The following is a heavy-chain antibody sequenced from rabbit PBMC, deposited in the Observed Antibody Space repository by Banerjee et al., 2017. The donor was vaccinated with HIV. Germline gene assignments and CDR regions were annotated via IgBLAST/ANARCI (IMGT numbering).Heavy chain of an antibody. CDR3: ARDDADDVSYSFATWINF. CDR2: IYAGGSGST. Sequence: QSLEESGGDLVKPGASLTLTCTASGFSFSSSYYMCWVRQAPGKGLEWIACIYAGGSGSTYYASWAKGRFTISKTSSTTVTLQMTSLTAADTATYFCARDDADDVSYSFATWINFWGPGTLVTVS. V-gene: IGHV1S40*01. CDR1: GFSFSSSYY. D-gene: IGHD6-1*01. J-gene: IGHJ4*01.